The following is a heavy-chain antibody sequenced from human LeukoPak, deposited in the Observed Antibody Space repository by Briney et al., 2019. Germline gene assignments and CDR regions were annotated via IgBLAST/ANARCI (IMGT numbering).Heavy chain of an antibody. CDR3: ARGAYDSSGYYFRLLWSILDWFDP. CDR2: ISGYNGNT. J-gene: IGHJ5*02. CDR1: GYTFSSYG. V-gene: IGHV1-18*01. Sequence: ASVKVSCKASGYTFSSYGISWVRQAPGQGLEWMGWISGYNGNTNYAQKLQGRVTMTTETFTSTAYMELRSLRSEDTAVYYCARGAYDSSGYYFRLLWSILDWFDPWGQGTLVTVSS. D-gene: IGHD3-22*01.